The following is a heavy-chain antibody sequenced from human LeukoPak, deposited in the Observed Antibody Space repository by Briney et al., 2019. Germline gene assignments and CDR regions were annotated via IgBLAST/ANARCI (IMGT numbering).Heavy chain of an antibody. CDR2: INHSGST. CDR3: ARARRVLRYFDWLLRDLIFDY. V-gene: IGHV4-34*01. J-gene: IGHJ4*02. D-gene: IGHD3-9*01. Sequence: PGGSLRLSCAASGFTFDDYGMSWVRQAPGKGLEWIGEINHSGSTNYNPSLKSRVTISVDTSKNQFSLKLSSVTAADTAVYYCARARRVLRYFDWLLRDLIFDYWGQGTLVTVSS. CDR1: GFTFDDYG.